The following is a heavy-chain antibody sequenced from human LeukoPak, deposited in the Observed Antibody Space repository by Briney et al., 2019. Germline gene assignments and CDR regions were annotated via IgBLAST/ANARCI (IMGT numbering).Heavy chain of an antibody. V-gene: IGHV6-1*01. J-gene: IGHJ3*02. D-gene: IGHD3-22*01. CDR3: ARDYYDSSGYYCAFDI. Sequence: RSKCYNDYAVSVTSRINITPDTSKNQFSLQLNSVTPEDTAVYYCARDYYDSSGYYCAFDIWGPGTMVTVSS. CDR2: RSKCYN.